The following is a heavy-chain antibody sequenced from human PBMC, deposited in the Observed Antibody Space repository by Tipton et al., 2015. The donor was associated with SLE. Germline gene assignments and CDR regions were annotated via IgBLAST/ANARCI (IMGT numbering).Heavy chain of an antibody. V-gene: IGHV3-15*01. CDR1: GGSFSGYY. D-gene: IGHD5-12*01. Sequence: LTCAVYGGSFSGYYWSWIRQPPGKGLEWIGHIRSKTDGGTTDYAAPVKGRFTISRDDSKNTLYLQVNSLKTEDTAVYYCTTLGGDYDWAKGYWGRGTLVTVSS. CDR2: IRSKTDGGTT. CDR3: TTLGGDYDWAKGY. J-gene: IGHJ4*02.